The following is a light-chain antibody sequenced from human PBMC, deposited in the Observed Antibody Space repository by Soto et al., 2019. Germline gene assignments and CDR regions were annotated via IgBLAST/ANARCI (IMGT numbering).Light chain of an antibody. CDR3: QPYHTLYT. Sequence: DIQMTQSPSTVSASVGDRVTITCRASQSIGTMLAWYQRKPGKAPNFLMYEAYTLDSGVPSRFSGSGSGTEFTLTISSLQPDDFATYYCQPYHTLYTFGQGTNLEI. CDR1: QSIGTM. V-gene: IGKV1-5*01. J-gene: IGKJ2*01. CDR2: EAY.